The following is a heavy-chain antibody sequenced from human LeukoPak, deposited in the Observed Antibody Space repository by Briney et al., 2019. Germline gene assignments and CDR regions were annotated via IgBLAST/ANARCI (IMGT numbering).Heavy chain of an antibody. J-gene: IGHJ4*02. CDR1: GYTFTNHV. D-gene: IGHD5-18*01. V-gene: IGHV1-8*01. CDR3: ARGVNSQGTAMVLFDS. Sequence: GASVNVSCKASGYTFTNHVINWVRQASGQGLEWMGWMNPKSGNTGYLQKFQGRVTMTRDTSMSTAFMELSRLTSEDTAVYYCARGVNSQGTAMVLFDSWGQGSLVIVSA. CDR2: MNPKSGNT.